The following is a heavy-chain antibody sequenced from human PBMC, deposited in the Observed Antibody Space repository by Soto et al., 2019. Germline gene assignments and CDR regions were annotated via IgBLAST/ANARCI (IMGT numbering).Heavy chain of an antibody. Sequence: PGGSLRLSCAASGFTFSSYWMHWVRQAPGKGLVWVSRINSGGTSASYADSVKGRFTISRDNSKNTLYLQMNSLRAEDTAVYYCAKDQSSDYYDSSGSGWGQGTLVTVSS. J-gene: IGHJ4*02. V-gene: IGHV3-74*01. CDR3: AKDQSSDYYDSSGSG. CDR1: GFTFSSYW. CDR2: INSGGTSA. D-gene: IGHD3-22*01.